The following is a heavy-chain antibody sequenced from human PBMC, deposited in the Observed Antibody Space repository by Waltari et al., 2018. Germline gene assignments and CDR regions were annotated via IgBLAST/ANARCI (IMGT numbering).Heavy chain of an antibody. V-gene: IGHV1-2*06. CDR2: LNPNTGDT. Sequence: QVQLVQSGAEVKKPGASVKVSCKASGYTFTGYYFHWVRQAPGQGLEWMGRLNPNTGDTTYAQEFQGRVTMTRDTSISTAYMELTSLRSEDTAVYYCARDWGYYSDTSGYPSNWFGPWGQGTLVTVSS. D-gene: IGHD3-22*01. CDR1: GYTFTGYY. J-gene: IGHJ5*02. CDR3: ARDWGYYSDTSGYPSNWFGP.